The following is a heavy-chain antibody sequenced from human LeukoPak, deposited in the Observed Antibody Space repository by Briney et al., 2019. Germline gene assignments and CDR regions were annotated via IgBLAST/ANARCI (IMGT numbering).Heavy chain of an antibody. J-gene: IGHJ4*02. V-gene: IGHV1-46*01. D-gene: IGHD3-22*01. CDR3: ARGGHVRVYDNSAYYGHE. CDR2: INPSRGSA. CDR1: GYTFTSYY. Sequence: ASVKVSCKASGYTFTSYYIYWVRQAPGQGLEWMGIINPSRGSANYAQRFQGRVTMTRDMSTSTVYMELSSLRSEDTAIYYCARGGHVRVYDNSAYYGHEWGQGTLVTVSS.